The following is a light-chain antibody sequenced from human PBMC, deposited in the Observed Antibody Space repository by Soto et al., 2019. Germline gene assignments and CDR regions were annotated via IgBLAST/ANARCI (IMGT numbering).Light chain of an antibody. J-gene: IGLJ1*01. Sequence: QSALTQPASVSGSPGQSMTISCTGTSSDVGGYNYVSWYQQRPGKAPKLMIYDVSYRPSGVSSRFSGSKSGNTASLTISGLQTEDEADYYCSSYPSITPLVFGTGTKLTVL. V-gene: IGLV2-14*01. CDR2: DVS. CDR3: SSYPSITPLV. CDR1: SSDVGGYNY.